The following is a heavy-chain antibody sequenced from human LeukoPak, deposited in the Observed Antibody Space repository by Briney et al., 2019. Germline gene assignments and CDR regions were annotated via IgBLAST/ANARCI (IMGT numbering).Heavy chain of an antibody. CDR2: INTNTGSP. J-gene: IGHJ4*02. V-gene: IGHV7-4-1*02. D-gene: IGHD5-18*01. CDR3: ARGYSYGSPSEAYYFDY. CDR1: GYTFTSNA. Sequence: ASVKVSCKASGYTFTSNAMNWVRQAPGQGLEWMGWINTNTGSPTYAQGFTGRFVFSLDTSVSTAYLQISSLKAEDTAVYSCARGYSYGSPSEAYYFDYWGQGTLVTVSS.